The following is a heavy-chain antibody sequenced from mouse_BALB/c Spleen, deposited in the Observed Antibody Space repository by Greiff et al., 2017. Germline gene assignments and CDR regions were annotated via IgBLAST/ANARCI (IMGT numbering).Heavy chain of an antibody. J-gene: IGHJ3*01. CDR3: TRGGNYRFAY. V-gene: IGHV1-15*01. CDR2: IDPETGGT. D-gene: IGHD2-1*01. Sequence: VQLQQSGAELVRPGASVTLSCKASGYTFTDYEMHWVKQTPVHGLEWIGAIDPETGGTAYNQKFKGKATLTADKSSSTAYMELRSLTSEDSAVYYCTRGGNYRFAYWGQGTLVTVSA. CDR1: GYTFTDYE.